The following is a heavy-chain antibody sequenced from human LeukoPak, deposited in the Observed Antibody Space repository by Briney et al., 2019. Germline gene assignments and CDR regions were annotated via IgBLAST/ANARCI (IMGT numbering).Heavy chain of an antibody. CDR1: GFTFSNYW. D-gene: IGHD2-2*01. Sequence: GGSLRLSCAVSGFTFSNYWMSWVRQAPGKGLEWEANIKQDGSEKYYVVSVEGRFTISRDNAKNSLYLQMNSLRAEDTAVYFCARELPGCSSGSCYHDPRHYYYYMDVWGKGTTVTISS. CDR2: IKQDGSEK. V-gene: IGHV3-7*01. J-gene: IGHJ6*03. CDR3: ARELPGCSSGSCYHDPRHYYYYMDV.